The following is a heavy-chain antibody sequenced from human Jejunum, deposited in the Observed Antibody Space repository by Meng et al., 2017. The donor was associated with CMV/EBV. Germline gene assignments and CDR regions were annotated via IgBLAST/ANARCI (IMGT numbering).Heavy chain of an antibody. CDR2: ISTSKGNT. Sequence: QVQQVKAGAEVKKPGASVKVSCKASGYTFTSCGLSWIRQAPGQGLEWIGWISTSKGNTNYAQKFHGRVTMTTDTSTSTAYMELKSLSSDDTAVYYCARDLPGGTKGTWLDLWGQGTLVTVSS. V-gene: IGHV1-18*01. J-gene: IGHJ5*02. CDR3: ARDLPGGTKGTWLDL. D-gene: IGHD1-14*01. CDR1: GYTFTSCG.